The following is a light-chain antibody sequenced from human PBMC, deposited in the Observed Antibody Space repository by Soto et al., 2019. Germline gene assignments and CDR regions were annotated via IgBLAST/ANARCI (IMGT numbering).Light chain of an antibody. Sequence: FTQTPGTLSLSPLASPTHSCKSSESVSNNYLAWYQQKPGRAPRLLIYGASNRATGIPDRCSGSGSGTDFTLTIISLQPEDVATSYCQQVYVSPSTFGGGTKVDIK. CDR2: GAS. CDR1: ESVSNNY. CDR3: QQVYVSPST. J-gene: IGKJ4*01. V-gene: IGKV3-20*01.